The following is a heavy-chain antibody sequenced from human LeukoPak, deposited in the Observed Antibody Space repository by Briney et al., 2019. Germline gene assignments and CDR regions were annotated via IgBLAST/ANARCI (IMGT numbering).Heavy chain of an antibody. CDR1: GFTFSSYG. J-gene: IGHJ4*02. CDR2: ISYDGSNK. Sequence: GGSLRLSCAASGFTFSSYGMHWVRQAPGKGLEWVAVISYDGSNKYHADSVKGRFTISRDNSKNTLYLQMNSLRAEDTAVYYCAKMGPQDDYWGQGTLVTVSS. D-gene: IGHD3-16*01. CDR3: AKMGPQDDY. V-gene: IGHV3-30*18.